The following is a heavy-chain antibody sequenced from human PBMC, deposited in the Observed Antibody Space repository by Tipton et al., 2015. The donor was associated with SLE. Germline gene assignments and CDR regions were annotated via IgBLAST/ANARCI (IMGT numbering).Heavy chain of an antibody. V-gene: IGHV4-39*01. CDR2: IYYSGTT. Sequence: TLSLTCTVSGGSISSSSHYWGWIRQPPGKGLEWIGSIYYSGTTYYNPSLKSRVTISEDTSKNQFSLKLSSGTAADTAVYYCARGGDIGYCSGDSCYYRDYFDSWGQGTLVTVSS. J-gene: IGHJ4*02. CDR3: ARGGDIGYCSGDSCYYRDYFDS. D-gene: IGHD2-15*01. CDR1: GGSISSSSHY.